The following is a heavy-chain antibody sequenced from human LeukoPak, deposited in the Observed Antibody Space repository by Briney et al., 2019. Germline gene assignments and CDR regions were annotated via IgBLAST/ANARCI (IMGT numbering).Heavy chain of an antibody. CDR3: AKDARSEWLRSLDY. CDR1: GFTFSSYG. Sequence: PGGSLRLSCAASGFTFSSYGMHWVRQAPGKGLEWVAFIQYDGSNKYYVDSVKGRFTISRDNSKNTLDLQVNSLRVEDTAVYYCAKDARSEWLRSLDYWGQGTLVTVSS. V-gene: IGHV3-30*02. CDR2: IQYDGSNK. D-gene: IGHD5-12*01. J-gene: IGHJ4*02.